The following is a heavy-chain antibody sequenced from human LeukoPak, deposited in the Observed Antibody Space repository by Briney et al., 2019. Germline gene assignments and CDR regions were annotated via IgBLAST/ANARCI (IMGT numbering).Heavy chain of an antibody. V-gene: IGHV3-7*03. CDR3: AREPLRGYSYGQGNYFDY. Sequence: GGSVRLSCVASGLTFSNHWMNWVRQAPGKGLEWVASIKDDGSQKYYVDSVKGRFSISRDNAKNSLYLQMSSLRAEETAVYYCAREPLRGYSYGQGNYFDYWGQGTLVTVSS. CDR1: GLTFSNHW. J-gene: IGHJ4*02. D-gene: IGHD5-18*01. CDR2: IKDDGSQK.